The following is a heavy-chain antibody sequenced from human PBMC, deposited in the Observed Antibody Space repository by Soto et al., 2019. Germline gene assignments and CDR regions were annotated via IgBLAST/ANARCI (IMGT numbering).Heavy chain of an antibody. CDR1: GYTFTRYG. Sequence: QGHLVQSGAEVKKPGASVKVSCKASGYTFTRYGISWVRQAPGQGLEWMGWISGYNGDTNYAQNPQVRVTMTIDTSTTTAYMELRSLTSDDTAVYYCAKNGQPPYYYYGLDVWGQGTTVTVSS. CDR2: ISGYNGDT. CDR3: AKNGQPPYYYYGLDV. D-gene: IGHD2-8*01. J-gene: IGHJ6*02. V-gene: IGHV1-18*01.